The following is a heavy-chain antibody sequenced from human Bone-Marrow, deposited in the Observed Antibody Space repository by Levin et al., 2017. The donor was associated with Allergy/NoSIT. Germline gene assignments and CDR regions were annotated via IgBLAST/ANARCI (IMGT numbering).Heavy chain of an antibody. CDR3: ARDRQRFCGGDCYFDF. CDR1: GFDFISYG. J-gene: IGHJ4*02. Sequence: PGGSLRLSCVASGFDFISYGMHWVRQAPGKGLEWVASTRYDETDKKSADSVKGRVTISRDNSKNTLFLQMNSLRAEDTAVYYCARDRQRFCGGDCYFDFWGQGTLVIVSS. V-gene: IGHV3-30*02. CDR2: TRYDETDK. D-gene: IGHD2-21*02.